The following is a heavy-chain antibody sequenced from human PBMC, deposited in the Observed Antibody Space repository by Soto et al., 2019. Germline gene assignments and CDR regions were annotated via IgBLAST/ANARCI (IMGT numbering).Heavy chain of an antibody. CDR3: AHSGLLPAGTLRFDY. V-gene: IGHV2-5*02. J-gene: IGHJ4*02. Sequence: SGPTLVNPTQTLTLTYTFSGFSLSTSGVGVGWIRQPPGKALERLALIYWDDDKRYSPSLKSRLTITKDTSKNQVVLTMTNMDPVDTATYYCAHSGLLPAGTLRFDYWDQGTLVTVSS. D-gene: IGHD6-19*01. CDR1: GFSLSTSGVG. CDR2: IYWDDDK.